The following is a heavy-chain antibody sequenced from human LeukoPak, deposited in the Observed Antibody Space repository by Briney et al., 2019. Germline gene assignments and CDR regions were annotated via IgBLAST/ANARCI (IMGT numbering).Heavy chain of an antibody. V-gene: IGHV3-30*18. D-gene: IGHD3-3*01. J-gene: IGHJ3*02. CDR2: ISYDGSNK. CDR1: GFTFSSYG. CDR3: AKSGITIFGVVINAFDI. Sequence: GGSLRLSCAASGFTFSSYGMHWVRQAPGKGLEWVAVISYDGSNKYYADSVKGRFTISRDNSQNTMYLQLNRLRAEDTAVSYFAKSGITIFGVVINAFDIWGQGTMVTVSS.